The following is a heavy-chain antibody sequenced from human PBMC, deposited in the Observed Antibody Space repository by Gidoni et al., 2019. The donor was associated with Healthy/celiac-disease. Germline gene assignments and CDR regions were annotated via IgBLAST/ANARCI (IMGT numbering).Heavy chain of an antibody. Sequence: EVQLVASGGGLVQPGRSLRLSCAASGFTFVDYAMHWVRQAPGKGLEWVSGISWNSGSIGYADSVKGRFTISRDNAKNSLYLQMNSLRAEDTALYYCAKDPTTLLYWYFDLWGRGTLVTVSS. J-gene: IGHJ2*01. V-gene: IGHV3-9*01. D-gene: IGHD4-17*01. CDR2: ISWNSGSI. CDR3: AKDPTTLLYWYFDL. CDR1: GFTFVDYA.